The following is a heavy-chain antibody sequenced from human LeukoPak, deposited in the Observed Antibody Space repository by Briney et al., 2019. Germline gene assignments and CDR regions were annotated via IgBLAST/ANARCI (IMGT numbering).Heavy chain of an antibody. D-gene: IGHD4-23*01. V-gene: IGHV4-34*01. J-gene: IGHJ5*02. CDR1: GGSFRGYY. CDR3: ARGVRGYGGDL. CDR2: INHSGST. Sequence: SGTLSLTCAVYGGSFRGYYWSWIRQPPGKGLEWIGEINHSGSTNYNPSLKSRVIISVDTSKHQFSLKLSSVTAADTAVYYCARGVRGYGGDLWGQGTLVTVSS.